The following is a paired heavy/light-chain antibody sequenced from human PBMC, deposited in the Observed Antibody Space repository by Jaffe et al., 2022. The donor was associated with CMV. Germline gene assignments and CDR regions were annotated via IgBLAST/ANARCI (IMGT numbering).Heavy chain of an antibody. D-gene: IGHD3-22*01. CDR1: GGSVSSGSYY. V-gene: IGHV4-61*01. CDR3: AREPLGEYYYDSSGYFPYFDY. Sequence: QVQLQESGPGLVKPSETLSLTCTVSGGSVSSGSYYWSWIRQPPGKGLEWIGYIYYSGSTNYNSSLKSRVTISVDTSKNQFSLKLSSVTAADTAVYYCAREPLGEYYYDSSGYFPYFDYWGQGTLVTVSS. CDR2: IYYSGST. J-gene: IGHJ4*02.
Light chain of an antibody. CDR2: GNS. CDR1: SSNIGAGYD. J-gene: IGLJ1*01. V-gene: IGLV1-40*01. CDR3: QSYDSSLIYV. Sequence: QSVLTQPPSVSGAPGQRVTISCTGSSSNIGAGYDVHWYQQLPGTAPKLLIYGNSNRPSGVPDRFSGSKSGTSASLAITGLQAEDEADYYCQSYDSSLIYVFGTGTKVTVL.